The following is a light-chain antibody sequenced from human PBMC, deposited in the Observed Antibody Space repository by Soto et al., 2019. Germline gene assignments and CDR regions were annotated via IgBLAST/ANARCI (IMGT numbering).Light chain of an antibody. CDR3: SSYTSSSTLNV. CDR1: SSDVGGYNY. CDR2: DVS. J-gene: IGLJ1*01. Sequence: QSVLTQPASVSGSPGQSITISCTGTSSDVGGYNYVSWYQQHPGKAPTLMIYDVSNRPSGVSNRFSGSKSGNTASLTISGLQAEDEADYYCSSYTSSSTLNVFGTGTKLTVL. V-gene: IGLV2-14*01.